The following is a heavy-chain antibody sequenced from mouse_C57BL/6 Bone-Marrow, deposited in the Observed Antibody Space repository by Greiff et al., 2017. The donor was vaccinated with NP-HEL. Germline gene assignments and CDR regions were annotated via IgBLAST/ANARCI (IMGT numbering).Heavy chain of an antibody. V-gene: IGHV1-18*01. D-gene: IGHD1-1*01. J-gene: IGHJ1*03. CDR1: GYTFTDYN. Sequence: VQLQQSGPELVKPGASVKIPCKASGYTFTDYNMDWVKQSHGKSLEWIGDINPNNGGTIYNQKFKGKATLTVDTSSSTAYMELRSLTSEDTAVYYCAREGDGPWYFDVWGTGTTVTVSS. CDR2: INPNNGGT. CDR3: AREGDGPWYFDV.